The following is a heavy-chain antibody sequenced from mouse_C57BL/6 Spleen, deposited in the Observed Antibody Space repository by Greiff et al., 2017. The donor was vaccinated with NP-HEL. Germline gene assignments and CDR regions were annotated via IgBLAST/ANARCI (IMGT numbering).Heavy chain of an antibody. CDR2: IWSDGST. CDR3: ARHSNWDDYAMDY. D-gene: IGHD4-1*01. V-gene: IGHV2-6-1*01. CDR1: GFSLTSYG. Sequence: QVQLKQSGPGLVAPSQSLSITCTVSGFSLTSYGVHWVRQPPGKGLEWLVVIWSDGSTTYNSALKSRLSISKDNSKSQVFLKMNSLQTDDTAMYYCARHSNWDDYAMDYWGQGTSVTVSS. J-gene: IGHJ4*01.